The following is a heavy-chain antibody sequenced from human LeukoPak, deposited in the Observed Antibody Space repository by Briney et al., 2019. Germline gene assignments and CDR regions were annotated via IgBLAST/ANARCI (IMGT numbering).Heavy chain of an antibody. D-gene: IGHD6-6*01. CDR1: GYTFTGYY. J-gene: IGHJ4*02. Sequence: ASVKVSCKASGYTFTGYYMHWVRQAPGQGLEWMGWINPNSGGTNYAQKFQGRVTMTRDTSISTAYMELSRLRSDDTAVYYCARDSSSVGLFDYWGQGTLVTVSS. CDR3: ARDSSSVGLFDY. V-gene: IGHV1-2*02. CDR2: INPNSGGT.